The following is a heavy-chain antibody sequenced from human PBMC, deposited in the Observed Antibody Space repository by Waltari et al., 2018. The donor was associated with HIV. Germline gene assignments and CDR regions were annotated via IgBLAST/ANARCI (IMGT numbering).Heavy chain of an antibody. CDR3: TLGRIDDIRSGRENLGGFDP. CDR1: GDTLSNYA. J-gene: IGHJ5*02. CDR2: SKPASGIA. V-gene: IGHV1-69*04. Sequence: VQLVQSGAEVKKPGSSVRVSCKASGDTLSNYAVSWVRQAPGQGLEWMGRSKPASGIAMHTENFQVRVTINADKSTNSAYMELGGLRSEDTALYFCTLGRIDDIRSGRENLGGFDPWGPGTLVTVSS. D-gene: IGHD3-3*01.